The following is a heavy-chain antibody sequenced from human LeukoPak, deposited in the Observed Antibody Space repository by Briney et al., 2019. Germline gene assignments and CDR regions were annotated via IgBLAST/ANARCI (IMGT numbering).Heavy chain of an antibody. CDR3: ARRDYHGSSGYYDSSY. CDR1: GFTFSSYG. J-gene: IGHJ4*02. V-gene: IGHV3-48*01. CDR2: ISGSGVTI. D-gene: IGHD3-22*01. Sequence: PGGSLRLSCAASGFTFSSYGMNWVRQAPGKGLEWVSYISGSGVTIYYADSVRGRFTISRDNSKNSLYLQMNSLRAEDTAVYYCARRDYHGSSGYYDSSYWGQGTLVTVSS.